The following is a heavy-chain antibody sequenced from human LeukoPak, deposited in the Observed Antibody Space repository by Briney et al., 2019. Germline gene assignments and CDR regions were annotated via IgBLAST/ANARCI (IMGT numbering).Heavy chain of an antibody. CDR2: IYDSGST. D-gene: IGHD6-6*01. J-gene: IGHJ4*02. CDR3: ALYSSSSDY. CDR1: GGSTSSYY. Sequence: PSETLSLTCTVSGGSTSSYYWSWIRQPPGKGLEWIGFIYDSGSTYYNPSLKGRVTISVDTAKNQFSLKLSSVTAADTAMYYCALYSSSSDYWGQGTLVTVSS. V-gene: IGHV4-59*01.